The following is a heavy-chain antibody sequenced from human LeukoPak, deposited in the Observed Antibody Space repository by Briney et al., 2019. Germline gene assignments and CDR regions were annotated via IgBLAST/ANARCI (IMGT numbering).Heavy chain of an antibody. J-gene: IGHJ6*02. V-gene: IGHV1-2*02. D-gene: IGHD2-15*01. CDR2: INPNSGGT. CDR1: GYTFTGYY. CDR3: ARDPGSGYYYYGMDA. Sequence: GASVKVSCKASGYTFTGYYMHWVRQAPGQGLEWMGWINPNSGGTNYTQKFQGRVTMTRDTSISTAYMELSRLRSDDTAVYYCARDPGSGYYYYGMDAWGQGTTVTVSS.